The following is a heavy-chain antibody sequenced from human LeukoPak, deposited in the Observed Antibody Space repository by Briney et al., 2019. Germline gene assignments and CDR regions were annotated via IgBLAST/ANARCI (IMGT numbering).Heavy chain of an antibody. CDR1: GYTFTSYG. J-gene: IGHJ3*02. Sequence: ASVKVSCKASGYTFTSYGISWVRQAPGQGLEWMGWISGYSGDTNYAQKFQGWVTMTRDTSISTAYMELSRLRSDDTAVYYCARDWGIVGATDAFDIWGQGTMVTVSS. CDR3: ARDWGIVGATDAFDI. D-gene: IGHD1-26*01. CDR2: ISGYSGDT. V-gene: IGHV1-18*01.